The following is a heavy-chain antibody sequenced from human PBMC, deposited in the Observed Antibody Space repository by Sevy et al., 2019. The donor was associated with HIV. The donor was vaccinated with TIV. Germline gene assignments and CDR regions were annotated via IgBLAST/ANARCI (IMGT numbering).Heavy chain of an antibody. J-gene: IGHJ6*02. CDR3: ARDHRYCSGGSCYAGYYGMDV. CDR1: GGSVSSGSYY. CDR2: IYYSGST. D-gene: IGHD2-15*01. V-gene: IGHV4-61*01. Sequence: SETLSLTCTVSGGSVSSGSYYWSWIRQPPGKGLEWIGYIYYSGSTNYNPSLKSRVTISVDTSKNQFSRMLSSVTAADMAVYYCARDHRYCSGGSCYAGYYGMDVWGQGTTVTVSS.